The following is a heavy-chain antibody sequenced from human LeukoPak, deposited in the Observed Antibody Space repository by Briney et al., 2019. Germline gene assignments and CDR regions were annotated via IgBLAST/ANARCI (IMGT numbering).Heavy chain of an antibody. J-gene: IGHJ4*02. CDR1: GFTFSSYA. CDR2: ISGSGGST. D-gene: IGHD3-22*01. Sequence: GGSLRLSCAASGFTFSSYAMSWVRQAPGKGLEWVSAISGSGGSTYYADSVKGRVTVSRDNSKSTLYLQMNSLRAEDTAVYYCAKSSYYDSSGYYREYYFDYWGQGTLVTVSS. V-gene: IGHV3-23*01. CDR3: AKSSYYDSSGYYREYYFDY.